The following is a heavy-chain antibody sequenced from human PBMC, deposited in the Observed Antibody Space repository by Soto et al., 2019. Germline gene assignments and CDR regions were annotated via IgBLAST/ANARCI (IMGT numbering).Heavy chain of an antibody. CDR2: ISAYNGNT. Sequence: GASVKVSCKASVYTFTSYGISWLRPAPGHGPEWMGWISAYNGNTNHAQKLQDSDTITPGTSTSTAYIALRSLRPHDTAVYYCANDTDAAGIFDDWGQGTLVTSPQ. J-gene: IGHJ4*02. V-gene: IGHV1-18*01. CDR1: VYTFTSYG. D-gene: IGHD6-13*01. CDR3: ANDTDAAGIFDD.